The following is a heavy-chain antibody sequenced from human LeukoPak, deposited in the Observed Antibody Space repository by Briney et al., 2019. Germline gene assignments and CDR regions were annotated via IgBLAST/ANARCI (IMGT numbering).Heavy chain of an antibody. J-gene: IGHJ6*03. CDR1: VGSIINYY. V-gene: IGHV4-59*01. Sequence: SEALSLTCTVSVGSIINYYWNWMWPPPGRGLEWMGYIHYTGTPPYNPSLESRVAISLDTSKNQFSLKVNSVTAADTAVYYCARDFDSSGRWYFHMDVWGKGTTVTVSS. CDR3: ARDFDSSGRWYFHMDV. D-gene: IGHD3-22*01. CDR2: IHYTGTP.